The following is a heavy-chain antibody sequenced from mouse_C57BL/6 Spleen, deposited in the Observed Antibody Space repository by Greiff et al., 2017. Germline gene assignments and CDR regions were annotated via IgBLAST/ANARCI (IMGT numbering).Heavy chain of an antibody. CDR2: IYPRSGNT. CDR1: GYTFTSYG. V-gene: IGHV1-81*01. D-gene: IGHD2-3*01. CDR3: ARPPFYDGYPAWFAY. Sequence: QVQLQQSGAELARPGASVKLSCKASGYTFTSYGISWVKQRTGQGLEWIGEIYPRSGNTYYNEKFKGKATLTADKSSSTAYMELRSLTSEDSAVYFGARPPFYDGYPAWFAYWGQGTLVTVSA. J-gene: IGHJ3*01.